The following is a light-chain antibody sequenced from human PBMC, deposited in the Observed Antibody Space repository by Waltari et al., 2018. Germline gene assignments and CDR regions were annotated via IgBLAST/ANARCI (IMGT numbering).Light chain of an antibody. Sequence: QSALTQPASVSGSPGQSITLSCSGTDRDVGAYDFSPWYQQHPGKAPHLIIYEVSNRPSGISNRFSASKSGNTASLTISGLQAEDEADYYCSSYTTSSAPGVFGTGTRVTVL. CDR2: EVS. CDR3: SSYTTSSAPGV. J-gene: IGLJ1*01. CDR1: DRDVGAYDF. V-gene: IGLV2-14*01.